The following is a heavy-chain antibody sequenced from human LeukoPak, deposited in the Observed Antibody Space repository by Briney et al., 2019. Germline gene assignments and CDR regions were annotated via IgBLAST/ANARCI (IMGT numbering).Heavy chain of an antibody. D-gene: IGHD3-10*01. J-gene: IGHJ4*02. CDR2: INAYNGNT. CDR1: GYTVTSYG. Sequence: ASVKVSCKASGYTVTSYGISWVRQAAGQGGEGRRWINAYNGNTNYAQKLQGRVTMTTDTSTSTAYMELRSLRSDDPAVYYCARGQLGGGVSGIHYWGQGTLVTVSS. V-gene: IGHV1-18*01. CDR3: ARGQLGGGVSGIHY.